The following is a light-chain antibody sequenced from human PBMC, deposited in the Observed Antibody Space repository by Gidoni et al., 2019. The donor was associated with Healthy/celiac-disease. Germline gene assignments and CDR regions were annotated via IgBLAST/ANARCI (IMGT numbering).Light chain of an antibody. CDR3: QVWDSSSDHPV. CDR2: YDS. J-gene: IGLJ2*01. Sequence: SYVLTPPPPASMAPGKTARLTCGGNNIGSKSVHWYQQKPGQAPVLVIYYDSDRPSGIPERFSGSNSGNTATLTISRVEAGDEADYYCQVWDSSSDHPVFGGGTKLTVL. CDR1: NIGSKS. V-gene: IGLV3-21*04.